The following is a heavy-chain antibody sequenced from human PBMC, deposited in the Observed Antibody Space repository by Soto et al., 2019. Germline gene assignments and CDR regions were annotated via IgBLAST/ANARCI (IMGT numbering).Heavy chain of an antibody. CDR1: GGTFSSYT. CDR3: ASETGSYYYYYMDV. CDR2: IIPILGIA. Sequence: QVQLVQSGAEVKKPGSSVKVSCKASGGTFSSYTISWVRQAPGQGLEWMGRIIPILGIANYAQKFQGRVTITADKSTSTDYMELSSLRSEDTAVYYCASETGSYYYYYMDVWGKGTTVTVSS. V-gene: IGHV1-69*02. D-gene: IGHD3-9*01. J-gene: IGHJ6*03.